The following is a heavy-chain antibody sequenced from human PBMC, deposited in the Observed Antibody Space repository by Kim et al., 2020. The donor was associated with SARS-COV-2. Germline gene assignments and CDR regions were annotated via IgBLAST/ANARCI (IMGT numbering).Heavy chain of an antibody. CDR2: ISSSGSTI. CDR1: GFTFSDYY. V-gene: IGHV3-11*01. J-gene: IGHJ5*02. CDR3: ARDSGYSYGWRPARYPYWFDP. D-gene: IGHD5-18*01. Sequence: GGSLRLSCAASGFTFSDYYMSWIRQAPGKGLEWVSYISSSGSTIYYADSVKGRFTISRDNAKNSLYLQMNSLRAEDTAVYYCARDSGYSYGWRPARYPYWFDPWGQGTLVTVSS.